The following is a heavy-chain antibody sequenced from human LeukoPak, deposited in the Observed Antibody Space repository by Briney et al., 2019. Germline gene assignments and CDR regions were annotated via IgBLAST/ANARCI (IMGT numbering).Heavy chain of an antibody. CDR1: GFTFSDYY. D-gene: IGHD3-10*01. J-gene: IGHJ4*02. CDR3: ARDLFHAPRYGSGSPTPDY. V-gene: IGHV3-11*01. Sequence: GGSLSHACAASGFTFSDYYMSWIRQAPGKGLEWVSYISSSGRTIYYADSVKGRFTISRDNAKNSLYLQMNSLRAEDTAVYYCARDLFHAPRYGSGSPTPDYWGQGTLVTVSS. CDR2: ISSSGRTI.